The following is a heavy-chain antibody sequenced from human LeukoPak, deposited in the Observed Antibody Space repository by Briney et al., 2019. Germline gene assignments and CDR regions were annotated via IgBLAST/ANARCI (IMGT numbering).Heavy chain of an antibody. CDR3: TKELHVAVAVADYYYSYMDV. Sequence: GWSLRLSCAASGFAFSTFAMGWVRQSPGKGLEWLSTINGGGNTTFYSDPVKGRFTISRDNSKNTLYLHMDSLRPDDTAIYYCTKELHVAVAVADYYYSYMDVWGRGTAVTVSS. CDR1: GFAFSTFA. D-gene: IGHD6-19*01. J-gene: IGHJ6*03. V-gene: IGHV3-23*01. CDR2: INGGGNTT.